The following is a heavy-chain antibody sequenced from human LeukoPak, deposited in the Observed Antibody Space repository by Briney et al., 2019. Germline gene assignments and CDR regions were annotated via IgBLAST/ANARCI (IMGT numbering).Heavy chain of an antibody. V-gene: IGHV4-38-2*01. D-gene: IGHD6-19*01. J-gene: IGHJ3*02. CDR3: ARTGIAVAGTKEGAFDI. CDR2: VYHSGST. CDR1: GYSISSGYY. Sequence: SETLSLNCAVSGYSISSGYYWGWIRQPPGKGLEWIGSVYHSGSTYYNPSLKSRVTISVDTSKNQFSLKLSSVTAADTAVYYCARTGIAVAGTKEGAFDIWGQGTMVTVSS.